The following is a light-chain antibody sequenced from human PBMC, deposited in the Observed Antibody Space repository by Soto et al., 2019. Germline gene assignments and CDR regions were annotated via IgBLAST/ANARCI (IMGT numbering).Light chain of an antibody. CDR3: ASYTTTNTLV. CDR1: SSDFGDYNS. J-gene: IGLJ3*02. V-gene: IGLV2-14*01. Sequence: QSALTQPASVSGSPGQSITISCTGTSSDFGDYNSVSWYQHHPGKAPKLMIYEVTNRPSGVSSRFSGSKSGNTASLTISGLQADDEADYYCASYTTTNTLVFGGGTQLTVL. CDR2: EVT.